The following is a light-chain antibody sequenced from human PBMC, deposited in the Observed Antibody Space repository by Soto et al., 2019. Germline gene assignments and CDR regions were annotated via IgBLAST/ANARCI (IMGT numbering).Light chain of an antibody. Sequence: DIQMTQSPSSLSASVGDRVTITCQASQDISNYLNWYQQKPGKAPKLLIYDASNLETGGPSRFSGRGSGTDFTLTISSLQPEDIATYYCQQYDNLPPLTCGGGTKVEIK. V-gene: IGKV1-33*01. J-gene: IGKJ4*01. CDR3: QQYDNLPPLT. CDR2: DAS. CDR1: QDISNY.